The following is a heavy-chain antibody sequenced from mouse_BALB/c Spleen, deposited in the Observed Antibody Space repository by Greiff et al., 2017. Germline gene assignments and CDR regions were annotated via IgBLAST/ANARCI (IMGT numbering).Heavy chain of an antibody. Sequence: VQLQQSGGDLVKPGGSLKLSCAASGFTFSSYGMSWVRQTPDKRLEWVATISSGGSYTYYPDSVKGRFTISRDNAKNTLYLQMSSLKSEDTAMYYCARRHYFDYWGQGTTLTVSS. CDR3: ARRHYFDY. CDR1: GFTFSSYG. J-gene: IGHJ2*01. V-gene: IGHV5-6*01. CDR2: ISSGGSYT.